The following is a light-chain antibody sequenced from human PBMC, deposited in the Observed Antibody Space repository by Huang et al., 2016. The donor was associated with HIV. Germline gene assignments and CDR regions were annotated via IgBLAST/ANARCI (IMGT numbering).Light chain of an antibody. J-gene: IGKJ3*01. V-gene: IGKV1-39*01. CDR3: QQTYSTPRT. CDR1: QSITSY. CDR2: AAS. Sequence: DIQMTQSPSSLSASVGDRVTITCRANQSITSYLKWYQQKSGNAPNRLIYAASSLQSGVPSSFSGSGSGTDFALTISSLQPEDFATYYCQQTYSTPRTFGPGTKVDIK.